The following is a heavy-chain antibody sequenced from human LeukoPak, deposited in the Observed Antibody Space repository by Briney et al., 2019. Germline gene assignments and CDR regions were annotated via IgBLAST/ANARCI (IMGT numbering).Heavy chain of an antibody. V-gene: IGHV4-34*01. CDR1: GGSFSGYY. CDR2: INHSGST. J-gene: IGHJ6*03. Sequence: PSETLSLTCAVYGGSFSGYYWSWIRQPPGKGLEWIGEINHSGSTNYNPSLKSRVTISVDTSKNQFSLKLSSVTAADTAVYYCARRQPWKYYYYMDVWGKGPRSPSP. CDR3: ARRQPWKYYYYMDV. D-gene: IGHD1-1*01.